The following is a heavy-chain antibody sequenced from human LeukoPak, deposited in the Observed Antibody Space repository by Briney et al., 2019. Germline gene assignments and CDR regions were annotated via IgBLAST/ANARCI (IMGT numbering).Heavy chain of an antibody. CDR3: AKDGAGSWFGEAT. J-gene: IGHJ5*02. CDR1: GFTFSSFG. D-gene: IGHD6-13*01. V-gene: IGHV3-30*18. CDR2: ISYDGSNK. Sequence: GGSLRLSCAVSGFTFSSFGMQWVRQAPGKGLEWVALISYDGSNKHYADSVKGRFTISRDNSKNTLYLQINGLRPEDTAVYYCAKDGAGSWFGEATWGQGTLVTVSS.